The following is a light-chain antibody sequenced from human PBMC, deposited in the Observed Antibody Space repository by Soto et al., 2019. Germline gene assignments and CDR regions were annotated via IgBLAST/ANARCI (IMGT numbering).Light chain of an antibody. Sequence: QSALTQPASVSGSPGQSITISCTGTSSDVGGYDSVSWYQQYPGKAPKLMIYDVSSRPSGVSNRFSGSKSGSTASLTISGLQSEDEAHYYCSSHASSSTPVFGGGTKVTVL. V-gene: IGLV2-14*01. CDR2: DVS. CDR3: SSHASSSTPV. J-gene: IGLJ2*01. CDR1: SSDVGGYDS.